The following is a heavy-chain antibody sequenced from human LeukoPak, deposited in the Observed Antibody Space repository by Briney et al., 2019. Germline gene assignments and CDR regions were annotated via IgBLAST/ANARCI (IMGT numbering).Heavy chain of an antibody. CDR2: IRQDGNEQ. CDR1: AFTFSNQW. CDR3: ARGLELGDS. Sequence: PGGSLRISCAASAFTFSNQWMNWVRQAPGRGLEWVATIRQDGNEQYYVDSVKGRFTISRDNAKSSLFLQMSSLRAEDTAVYYCARGLELGDSWGQGTLVTVSS. V-gene: IGHV3-7*01. D-gene: IGHD1-7*01. J-gene: IGHJ4*02.